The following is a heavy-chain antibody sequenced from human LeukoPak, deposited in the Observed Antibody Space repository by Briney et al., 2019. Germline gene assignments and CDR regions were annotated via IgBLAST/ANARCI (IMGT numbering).Heavy chain of an antibody. Sequence: GESLKISCKGSGYSFTSYWIGWVRQMPGEGLEWMGIIYPGDSDTRYSPSFQGQVTISADKSISTAYLQWSSLKASDTAMYYCARQPLYDSSGYYYLYYFDYWGQGTLVTVSS. J-gene: IGHJ4*02. CDR2: IYPGDSDT. D-gene: IGHD3-22*01. CDR3: ARQPLYDSSGYYYLYYFDY. V-gene: IGHV5-51*01. CDR1: GYSFTSYW.